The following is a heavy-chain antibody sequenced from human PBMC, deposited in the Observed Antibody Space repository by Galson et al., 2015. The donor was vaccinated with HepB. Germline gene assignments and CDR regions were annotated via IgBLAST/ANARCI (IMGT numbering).Heavy chain of an antibody. CDR3: ARLDYGDYYYYGMDV. CDR2: INPSGGST. D-gene: IGHD4-17*01. CDR1: GYTFTSYY. Sequence: SVKVSCKASGYTFTSYYMHWVRQAPGQGLEWMGIINPSGGSTSYAQKFQGRVTMTRDTSTSTVYMELSSLRSEDTAVYYCARLDYGDYYYYGMDVWGQGTTVTVSS. V-gene: IGHV1-46*01. J-gene: IGHJ6*02.